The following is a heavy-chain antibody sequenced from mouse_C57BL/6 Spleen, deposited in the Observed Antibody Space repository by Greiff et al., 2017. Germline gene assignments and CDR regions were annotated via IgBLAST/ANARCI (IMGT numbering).Heavy chain of an antibody. D-gene: IGHD1-1*01. J-gene: IGHJ3*01. CDR1: GFTFSSYA. V-gene: IGHV5-9-1*02. CDR2: ISSGGDYI. Sequence: EVQVVESGEGLVKPGGSLKLSCAASGFTFSSYAMSWVRQTPEKRLEWVAYISSGGDYIYYADTVKGRFTISRDNARNTLYLQMSSLKSEDTAMYYCTRDKGDDYYGTAFAYWGQGTLVTVSA. CDR3: TRDKGDDYYGTAFAY.